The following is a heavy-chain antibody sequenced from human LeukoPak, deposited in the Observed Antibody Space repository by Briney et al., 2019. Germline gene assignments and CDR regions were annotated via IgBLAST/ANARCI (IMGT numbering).Heavy chain of an antibody. J-gene: IGHJ4*02. V-gene: IGHV4-39*01. CDR2: IYSSGTT. CDR1: GGSISSNYY. D-gene: IGHD2-15*01. Sequence: SETLSLTCTVSGGSISSNYYWGWIRQPPGKGLEWIGSIYSSGTTYYNPSLKNRVTISVDTSKNQFSLKLSSVTAADTAVYYCARPNQYCIGDSCYSGHYWGQGTLVTVSS. CDR3: ARPNQYCIGDSCYSGHY.